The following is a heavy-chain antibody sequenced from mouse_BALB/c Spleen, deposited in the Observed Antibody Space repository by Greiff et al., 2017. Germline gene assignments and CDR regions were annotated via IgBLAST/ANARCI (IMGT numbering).Heavy chain of an antibody. CDR1: GYTFTSYW. D-gene: IGHD1-1*01. J-gene: IGHJ2*01. CDR3: ALNYCGYVDY. V-gene: IGHV1S81*02. CDR2: INPSNGRT. Sequence: VQLQQPGAELVKPGASVKLSCKASGYTFTSYWMHWVKQRPGQGLEWIGEINPSNGRTNYNEKFKSKATLTVDKSSSTAYMQLSSLTSEDSAVYYCALNYCGYVDYWGQGTTLTVSA.